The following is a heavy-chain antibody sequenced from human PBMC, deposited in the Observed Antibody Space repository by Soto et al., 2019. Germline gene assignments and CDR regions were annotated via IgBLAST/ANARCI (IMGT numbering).Heavy chain of an antibody. J-gene: IGHJ4*02. V-gene: IGHV3-30*18. CDR2: ISYDGSNK. CDR3: AKDSRYYYDSSGYGDY. CDR1: GFTFSSYG. Sequence: QVQLVESGGGVVQPGRSLRLSCAASGFTFSSYGMHWVRQAPGKGLEWVAVISYDGSNKYYADSVRGRFTISRDNSKNTLYLQMNSLRAEDMAVYYCAKDSRYYYDSSGYGDYWGQGTLVTVSS. D-gene: IGHD3-22*01.